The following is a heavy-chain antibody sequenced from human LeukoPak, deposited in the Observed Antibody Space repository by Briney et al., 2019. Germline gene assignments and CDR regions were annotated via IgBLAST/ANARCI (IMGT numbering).Heavy chain of an antibody. J-gene: IGHJ4*02. Sequence: PSETLSLTCAVYGGSFSGYYWSWIRQPPGKGLEWIGEINHSGSTNYNPSLKSRVTISVDTSKNQFSLKLSSVTAADTAVYYCAGGYSTTFDYWGQRTLVTVSS. CDR3: AGGYSTTFDY. CDR2: INHSGST. V-gene: IGHV4-34*01. CDR1: GGSFSGYY. D-gene: IGHD6-13*01.